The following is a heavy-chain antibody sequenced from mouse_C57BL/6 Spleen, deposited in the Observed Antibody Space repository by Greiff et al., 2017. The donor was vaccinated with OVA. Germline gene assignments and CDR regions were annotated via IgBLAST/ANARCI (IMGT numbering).Heavy chain of an antibody. CDR1: GYTFTDYE. J-gene: IGHJ4*01. D-gene: IGHD1-1*01. CDR2: IDPETGGT. V-gene: IGHV1-15*01. Sequence: SGAELVRPGASVTLSCKASGYTFTDYEMHWVKQTPVHGLEWIGAIDPETGGTAYNQKFKGKAILTADKSSSTAYMELRSLTSEDSAVYYCTRRDYGSSRGFYYAMDYWGQGTSVTVSS. CDR3: TRRDYGSSRGFYYAMDY.